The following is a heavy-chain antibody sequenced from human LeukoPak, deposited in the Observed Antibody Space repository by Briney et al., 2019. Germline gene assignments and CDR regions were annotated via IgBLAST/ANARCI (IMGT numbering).Heavy chain of an antibody. V-gene: IGHV4-34*01. D-gene: IGHD6-19*01. Sequence: PSETLSLTCTVSGGSISSYYWSWIRQPPGKGLERIGEINHSGSTNYNPSLKSRVTISVDTSKNQFSLKLSSVTAADTAVYYCARGQGSGWYVDYWGQGTLVTVSS. CDR3: ARGQGSGWYVDY. J-gene: IGHJ4*02. CDR2: INHSGST. CDR1: GGSISSYY.